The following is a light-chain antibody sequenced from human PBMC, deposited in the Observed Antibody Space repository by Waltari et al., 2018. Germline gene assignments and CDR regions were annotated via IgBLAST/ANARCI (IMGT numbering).Light chain of an antibody. Sequence: IQMTQSPSSLSASVGDRVSIACRASQNIDRYLNWYQQIPGKAPKLLIYAASSLQGGVPSRFSGSGSGTDFTLTINSLQPEDFAIYYCQQSYSTPWTFGQGTKVENK. CDR3: QQSYSTPWT. CDR2: AAS. V-gene: IGKV1-39*01. CDR1: QNIDRY. J-gene: IGKJ1*01.